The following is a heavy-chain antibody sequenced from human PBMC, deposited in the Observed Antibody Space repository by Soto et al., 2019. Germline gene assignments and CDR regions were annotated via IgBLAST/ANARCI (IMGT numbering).Heavy chain of an antibody. J-gene: IGHJ4*02. Sequence: ASVKVSCKASGYTFPSYGISWVRQAPRQGLEWMGWISAYNDNTNYAQKLQGRLTMTTDTSTSTAYMELRSLRSDDTAVYYCAVSLITMIVVLNDYSGQGTLVTVSS. D-gene: IGHD3-22*01. V-gene: IGHV1-18*01. CDR3: AVSLITMIVVLNDY. CDR1: GYTFPSYG. CDR2: ISAYNDNT.